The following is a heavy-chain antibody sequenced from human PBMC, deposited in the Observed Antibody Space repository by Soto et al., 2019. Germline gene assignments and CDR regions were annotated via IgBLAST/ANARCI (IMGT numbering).Heavy chain of an antibody. V-gene: IGHV4-30-2*01. J-gene: IGHJ4*02. CDR3: ARGLYYYDSSGFDY. Sequence: SETLSLTCAVSGGSISSGGYSWSWIRQPPGKGLEWIGYIYHSGSTYYNLSLKSRVTISVDRSKNQFSLKLISVTAADTAVYYCARGLYYYDSSGFDYWGQGTLVTVSS. D-gene: IGHD3-22*01. CDR2: IYHSGST. CDR1: GGSISSGGYS.